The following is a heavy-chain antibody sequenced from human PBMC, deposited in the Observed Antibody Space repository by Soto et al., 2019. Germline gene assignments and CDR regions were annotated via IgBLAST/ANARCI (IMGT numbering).Heavy chain of an antibody. CDR3: ASCRGVRSSSCYMDV. J-gene: IGHJ6*03. D-gene: IGHD6-13*01. V-gene: IGHV3-21*01. Sequence: GGSLRLSCAASGFTFSSYSMNWVRQAPGKGLEWVSSISSSSSYIYYADSVKGRFTISRDNAKNSLYLQMNSLRAEDTAVYYCASCRGVRSSSCYMDVWGKGTTVTVSS. CDR2: ISSSSSYI. CDR1: GFTFSSYS.